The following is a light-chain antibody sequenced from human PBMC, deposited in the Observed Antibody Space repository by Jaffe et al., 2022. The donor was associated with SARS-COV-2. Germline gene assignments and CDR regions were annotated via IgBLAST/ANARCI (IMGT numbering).Light chain of an antibody. Sequence: DIVMTQSPDSLAVSLGERAIINCKSSQSVLYSSNNKNYLAWYQQKPGQPPKLLIYWASTRGSGVPDRFSGSGSGTDFTLSISSLQAEDVAVYYCQQYYSIPRTFGQGTKVEIK. CDR3: QQYYSIPRT. CDR2: WAS. J-gene: IGKJ1*01. V-gene: IGKV4-1*01. CDR1: QSVLYSSNNKNY.